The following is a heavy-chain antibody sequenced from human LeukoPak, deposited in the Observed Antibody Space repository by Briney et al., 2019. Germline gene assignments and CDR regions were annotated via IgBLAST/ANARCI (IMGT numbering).Heavy chain of an antibody. CDR1: GGSFSGYY. Sequence: SETLSLTCAVHGGSFSGYYWSWIRQPPGKGLEWIGEINHSGSTNYNPSLKSRVTISVDTSKNQFSLKLSSVTAADTAVYYCARDEYRYYYYYGMDVWGQGTTVTVSS. J-gene: IGHJ6*02. CDR2: INHSGST. V-gene: IGHV4-34*01. D-gene: IGHD2/OR15-2a*01. CDR3: ARDEYRYYYYYGMDV.